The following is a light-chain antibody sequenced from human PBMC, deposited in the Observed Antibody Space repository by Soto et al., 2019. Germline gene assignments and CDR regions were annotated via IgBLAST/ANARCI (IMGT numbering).Light chain of an antibody. V-gene: IGKV1-5*01. J-gene: IGKJ4*01. Sequence: DIQGPQSPSTLSASVGERVTITCRASQTVNTWLAWYQHKPGKAPKLLIYDASVLETGVPSRFSGFSSGTEFTLTISSLQPYDFATYFCQQYNSYSPEGLTFGGGTKVDI. CDR3: QQYNSYSPEGLT. CDR1: QTVNTW. CDR2: DAS.